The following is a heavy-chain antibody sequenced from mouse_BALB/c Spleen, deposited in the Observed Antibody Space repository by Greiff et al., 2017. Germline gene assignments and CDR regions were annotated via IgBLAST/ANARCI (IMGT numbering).Heavy chain of an antibody. CDR1: GYSITSDYA. V-gene: IGHV3-2*02. J-gene: IGHJ3*01. Sequence: VQLQQSGPGLVKPSQSLSLTCTVTGYSITSDYAWNWIRQFPGNKLEWMGYISYSGSTSYNPSLKSRISITRDTSKNQFFLQLNSVTTEDTATYYCARHYDYEPPFAYWGQGTLVTVSA. D-gene: IGHD2-4*01. CDR2: ISYSGST. CDR3: ARHYDYEPPFAY.